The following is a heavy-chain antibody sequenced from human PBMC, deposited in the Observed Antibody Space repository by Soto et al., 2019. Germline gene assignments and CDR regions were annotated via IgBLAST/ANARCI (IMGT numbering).Heavy chain of an antibody. J-gene: IGHJ3*01. Sequence: GGSLRLSCAASGFTFSTYWIHWVRQVPGEGLVWVSRIKTDGSRASYADSVEGRFTISTDNAKNTVYLQMNSLRVEDTALYYCARDPNGNSGSTNDAFDFWGQVTMVTV. CDR3: ARDPNGNSGSTNDAFDF. V-gene: IGHV3-74*01. D-gene: IGHD3-10*01. CDR1: GFTFSTYW. CDR2: IKTDGSRA.